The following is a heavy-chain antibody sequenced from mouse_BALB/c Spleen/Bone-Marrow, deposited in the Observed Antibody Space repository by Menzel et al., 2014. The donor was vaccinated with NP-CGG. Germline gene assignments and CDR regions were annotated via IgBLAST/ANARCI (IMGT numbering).Heavy chain of an antibody. CDR1: GFNIKDTY. V-gene: IGHV14-3*02. D-gene: IGHD1-1*01. CDR3: ARGDYYGGSFFAY. CDR2: IDPANGNT. Sequence: EVHLVESGADLVKPGASVKLSCTASGFNIKDTYMHWVKQRPEQGLEWIGRIDPANGNTEYDPKFQGKATITADTSSNTAYLQLSSLTSEDTAVYYCARGDYYGGSFFAYWGQGTLVTVSA. J-gene: IGHJ3*01.